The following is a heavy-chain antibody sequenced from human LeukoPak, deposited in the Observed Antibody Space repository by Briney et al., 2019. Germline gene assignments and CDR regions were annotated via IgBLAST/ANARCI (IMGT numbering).Heavy chain of an antibody. V-gene: IGHV1-2*02. CDR2: INPNSGGT. D-gene: IGHD3-9*01. CDR3: ARDNYDILTGYHPGDY. Sequence: GASVKVSCKASGYTFTGYYMHWVRQAPGQGLEWMGWINPNSGGTNYAQKFQGRVTMTRDTSISTAYMELSRLRSDDTAVYYCARDNYDILTGYHPGDYWGQGTLVTVSS. J-gene: IGHJ4*02. CDR1: GYTFTGYY.